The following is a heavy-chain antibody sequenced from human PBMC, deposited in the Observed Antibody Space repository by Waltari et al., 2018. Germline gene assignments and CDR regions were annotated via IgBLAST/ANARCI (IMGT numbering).Heavy chain of an antibody. D-gene: IGHD3-10*01. Sequence: EVQLVESGGVVVQPGGSLRLSCAASGFTFDDYAMHCVRQAPGKSLEWVSLISWDGGSTYYADSMKGRFTISRDNSKNSLYLQMNSLRAEDTALYYCAGGHGSGGAFDIWGQGTMVTVSS. V-gene: IGHV3-43D*03. J-gene: IGHJ3*02. CDR3: AGGHGSGGAFDI. CDR1: GFTFDDYA. CDR2: ISWDGGST.